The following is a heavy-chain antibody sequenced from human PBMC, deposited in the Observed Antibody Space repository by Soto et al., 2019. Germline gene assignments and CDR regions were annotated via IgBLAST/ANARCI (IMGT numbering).Heavy chain of an antibody. Sequence: EVQLVESGGGLVQPGGSLRLSCAASGFTFSRYWMSWVRQAPGKGMEWVANIKQDGSEKYYVESVKGRFTICRDIGKHSLFLQSNTRRAENTAVYYWARVKRGSSGWFHPDWFPPSGQRSLVIVSS. D-gene: IGHD6-19*01. CDR1: GFTFSRYW. V-gene: IGHV3-7*05. CDR2: IKQDGSEK. J-gene: IGHJ5*02. CDR3: ARVKRGSSGWFHPDWFPP.